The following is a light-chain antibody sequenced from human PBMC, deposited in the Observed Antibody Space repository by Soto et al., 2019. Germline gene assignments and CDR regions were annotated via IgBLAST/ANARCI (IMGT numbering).Light chain of an antibody. CDR3: MQATKYPPYT. V-gene: IGKV2-24*01. J-gene: IGKJ2*01. CDR1: QSLLHSDGETY. Sequence: DIVLTQTPLSSPVTLGQPASISCRSSQSLLHSDGETYLSWLQQRPGQPPRLLIYKLSNRFSGVTDRFSGSGAGTDFTLKISRVEAEDVGIYDCMQATKYPPYTFGQGTKLEIK. CDR2: KLS.